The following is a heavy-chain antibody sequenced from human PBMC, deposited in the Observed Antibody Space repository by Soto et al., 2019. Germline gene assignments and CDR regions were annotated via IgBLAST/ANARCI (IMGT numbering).Heavy chain of an antibody. D-gene: IGHD2-21*02. CDR2: INPSGGST. CDR1: GYTFTSYY. J-gene: IGHJ4*02. Sequence: ASVKVSFKASGYTFTSYYMHWLRQAPGQGLEWMGIINPSGGSTSYAQKFQGRVTMTRDTSTSTVYMELSSLRSEDTAVYYCARDMVTYENFDYWGQGTLVTVSS. V-gene: IGHV1-46*01. CDR3: ARDMVTYENFDY.